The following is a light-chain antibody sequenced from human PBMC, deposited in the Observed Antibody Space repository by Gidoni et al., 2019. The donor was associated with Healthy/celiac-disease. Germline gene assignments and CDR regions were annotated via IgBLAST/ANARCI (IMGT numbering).Light chain of an antibody. V-gene: IGKV1-39*01. CDR3: QQSYSTPRT. J-gene: IGKJ1*01. CDR1: QSSSSY. Sequence: DIQMTQSPSSLSASVGDRVTITCRARQSSSSYLNWYQQQPGKAHKLLIYAASSLQSGVPSRFSGSGSGTDFTLTISSLQPEDFATYYCQQSYSTPRTFGQGTKVEIK. CDR2: AAS.